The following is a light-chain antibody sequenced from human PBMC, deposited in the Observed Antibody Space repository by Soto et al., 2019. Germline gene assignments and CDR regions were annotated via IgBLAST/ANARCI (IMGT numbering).Light chain of an antibody. V-gene: IGKV1-39*01. J-gene: IGKJ4*01. CDR3: QQSYSTPPL. Sequence: DIQMTQSPSLLSASVGDRVTITCRASQSISSYLNWYQQKPGKAPKLLIYAASSLQSGVPSRFSGSGSGTDFTLTISSLQPEDFATYYCQQSYSTPPLFGGGTKVDIK. CDR2: AAS. CDR1: QSISSY.